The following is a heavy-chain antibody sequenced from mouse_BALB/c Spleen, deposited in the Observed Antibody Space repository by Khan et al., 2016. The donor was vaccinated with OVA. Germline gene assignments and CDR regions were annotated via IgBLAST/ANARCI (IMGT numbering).Heavy chain of an antibody. V-gene: IGHV5-17*02. CDR1: GFTFSSFG. CDR2: IGSDSSTI. D-gene: IGHD2-12*01. Sequence: EVELVESGGGLVQPGGSRKLSCTASGFTFSSFGMHWVRQAPEKGLEWVAYIGSDSSTIYYADTVKGRFTISRDNPKNTLLLQLTSLRSEDTAMYSCTSSRYWSWFASWGQGTLVTVSA. CDR3: TSSRYWSWFAS. J-gene: IGHJ3*01.